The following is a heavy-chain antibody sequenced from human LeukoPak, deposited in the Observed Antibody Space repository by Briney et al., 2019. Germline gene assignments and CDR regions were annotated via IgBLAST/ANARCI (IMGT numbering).Heavy chain of an antibody. D-gene: IGHD4-23*01. V-gene: IGHV3-23*01. Sequence: GGSLRLSCAASGFIFSDYTMMWVRRAPGKGLQWVATFTAYGGTYYAASVKGRFAISRDNSRDTVSLYMNSLGVEDTAMYYCAKGSTGGKVDWFDPWGPGTLVTVSS. CDR2: FTAYGGT. CDR3: AKGSTGGKVDWFDP. J-gene: IGHJ5*02. CDR1: GFIFSDYT.